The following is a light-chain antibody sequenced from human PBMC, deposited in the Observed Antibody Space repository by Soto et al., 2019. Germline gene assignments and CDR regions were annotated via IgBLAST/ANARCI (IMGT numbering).Light chain of an antibody. CDR3: QQYYSYPLT. CDR2: AAS. J-gene: IGKJ4*01. V-gene: IGKV1-39*01. Sequence: IQMTQSPSSLSASVGDRVTITCRASQSISSYLNWYQQKPGKAPKLLIYAASSLQSGVPSRFSGSGSGTDFTLTISCLQSEDFATYYCQQYYSYPLTFGGGTKVDIK. CDR1: QSISSY.